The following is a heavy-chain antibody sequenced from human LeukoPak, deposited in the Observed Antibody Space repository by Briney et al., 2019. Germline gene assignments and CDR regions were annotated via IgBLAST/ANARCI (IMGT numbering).Heavy chain of an antibody. CDR3: AREEEGELPDY. CDR1: GFTFNSYA. D-gene: IGHD1-26*01. V-gene: IGHV3-30*04. Sequence: GGSLRLSCAASGFTFNSYAMHWVRQAPCKGLEWVAIISYNGNIVHYADSVRGRFTVSRDNSKNTLYLQMNSLRTDDTARYFCAREEEGELPDYWGQGTLVAVSS. J-gene: IGHJ4*02. CDR2: ISYNGNIV.